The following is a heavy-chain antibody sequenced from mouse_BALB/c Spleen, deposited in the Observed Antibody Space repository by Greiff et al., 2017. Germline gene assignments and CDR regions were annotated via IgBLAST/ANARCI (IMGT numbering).Heavy chain of an antibody. CDR2: INPSSGYT. V-gene: IGHV1-4*01. CDR1: GYTFTSYT. Sequence: VQLQESGAELARPGASVKMSCKASGYTFTSYTMHWVKQRPGQGLEWIGYINPSSGYTNYNQKFKDKATLTADKSSSTAYMQLSSLTSEDSAVYYCARTHYGKGYFDVWGAGTTVTVSS. D-gene: IGHD2-1*01. J-gene: IGHJ1*01. CDR3: ARTHYGKGYFDV.